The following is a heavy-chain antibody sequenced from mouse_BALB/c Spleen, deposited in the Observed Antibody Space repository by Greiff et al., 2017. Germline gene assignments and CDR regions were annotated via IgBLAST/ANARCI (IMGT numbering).Heavy chain of an antibody. CDR3: TIKFITTVGYAMYY. CDR1: GYTFTSHW. CDR2: INPSNGGT. D-gene: IGHD1-1*01. J-gene: IGHJ4*01. V-gene: IGHV1S16*01. Sequence: QVQLQQPGAELVKPGASVKLSCKASGYTFTSHWMHWVKLRPGQGFEWIGEINPSNGGTNYNEKFKRKATLTVDKSSSTAYMQLSSLTSEDSAVYYCTIKFITTVGYAMYYWGQGTSVTVSS.